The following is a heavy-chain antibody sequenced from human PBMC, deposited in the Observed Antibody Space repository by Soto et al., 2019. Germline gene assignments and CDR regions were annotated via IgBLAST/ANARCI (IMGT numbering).Heavy chain of an antibody. V-gene: IGHV1-69*01. Sequence: QVQLVQSGAEVRKPGSSVKVSCTASGGSLRNSVISWVRQAPAQRLEWMGGVIPMLGTANYAQKFQGRVTMTADEATSTAYIDVRSLSPEDTAVYYCARLGHPAHWGPGTLVIVSS. J-gene: IGHJ4*02. CDR1: GGSLRNSV. CDR3: ARLGHPAH. CDR2: VIPMLGTA.